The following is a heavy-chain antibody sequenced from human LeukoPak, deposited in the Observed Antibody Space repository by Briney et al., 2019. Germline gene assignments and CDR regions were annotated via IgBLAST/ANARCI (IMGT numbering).Heavy chain of an antibody. CDR2: ISWNSGSI. CDR3: AKDQSSYHGYPDY. J-gene: IGHJ4*02. CDR1: GFTFDDYA. Sequence: GRSLRLSCAASGFTFDDYAMHWVRHAPGKGLEWVSGISWNSGSIGYADSVKGRFTISRDNAKNSLYLQMNSLRAEDTALYYCAKDQSSYHGYPDYWGQGTLVTVSS. D-gene: IGHD5-18*01. V-gene: IGHV3-9*01.